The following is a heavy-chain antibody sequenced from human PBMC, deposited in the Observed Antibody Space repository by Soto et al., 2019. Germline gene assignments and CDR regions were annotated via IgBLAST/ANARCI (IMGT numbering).Heavy chain of an antibody. Sequence: EVQLVESGGGLVKPGWSLRLSCAASGFTFSSYSMNWVRQAPGKGLEGVSSISSSSSYIYYADSVKGRFTISRDNAKNSLYLQMNSLRAEDTAVYYCARDQPGYSYGYGLGYWGQGTLVTVSS. CDR2: ISSSSSYI. D-gene: IGHD5-18*01. V-gene: IGHV3-21*01. J-gene: IGHJ4*02. CDR3: ARDQPGYSYGYGLGY. CDR1: GFTFSSYS.